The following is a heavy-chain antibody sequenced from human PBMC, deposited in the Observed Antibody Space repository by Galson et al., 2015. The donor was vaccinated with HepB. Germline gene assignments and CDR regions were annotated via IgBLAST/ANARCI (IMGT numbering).Heavy chain of an antibody. CDR1: GFTFSSYT. CDR2: ISYDGGYK. D-gene: IGHD6-19*01. CDR3: ARGLQWLVNY. J-gene: IGHJ4*02. V-gene: IGHV3-30-3*01. Sequence: SLRLSCAASGFTFSSYTMHWVRQAPGKGLEWVAVISYDGGYKYYADSVKGRFTISRDNSKHTLYLQMNSLRAEDTAVYYCARGLQWLVNYWGQGTLVTVSS.